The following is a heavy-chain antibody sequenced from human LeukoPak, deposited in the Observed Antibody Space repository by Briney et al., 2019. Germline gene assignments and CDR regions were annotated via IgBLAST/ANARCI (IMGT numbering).Heavy chain of an antibody. D-gene: IGHD1-26*01. J-gene: IGHJ4*02. CDR2: IQQDGSEK. V-gene: IGHV3-7*01. CDR3: ARDKIVGATHFDY. CDR1: GFTFSTYW. Sequence: GGSLRLSCAASGFTFSTYWMSWVRQAPGKGLEWEANIQQDGSEKYYVDSVKGRFTISRDNAKNSLYLQMNSLRAEDTAVYYCARDKIVGATHFDYWGQGTLVAVSS.